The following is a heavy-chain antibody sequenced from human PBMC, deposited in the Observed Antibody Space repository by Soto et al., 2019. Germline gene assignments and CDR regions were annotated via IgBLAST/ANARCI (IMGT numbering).Heavy chain of an antibody. D-gene: IGHD5-12*01. Sequence: ASVKVSCKACGYTFTSYYMHWVRQAPGQGLEWMGIINPSGGSTSYAQKFQGRVTMTRDTSTSTVYMELSSLRSEDTAVYYCARDRLAGYSGYDEHFDYWGQGTLVTVSS. J-gene: IGHJ4*02. CDR1: GYTFTSYY. CDR2: INPSGGST. V-gene: IGHV1-46*03. CDR3: ARDRLAGYSGYDEHFDY.